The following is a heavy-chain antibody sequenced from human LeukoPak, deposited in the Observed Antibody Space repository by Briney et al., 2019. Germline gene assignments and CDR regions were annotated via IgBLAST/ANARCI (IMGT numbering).Heavy chain of an antibody. J-gene: IGHJ4*02. V-gene: IGHV3-53*01. D-gene: IGHD3-10*01. CDR1: GFTVSSNY. CDR3: ARTGGSGSYFNWAYFDY. Sequence: GGSLRLSCAASGFTVSSNYMSWVRQAPGKGLEWVSIIYSGGTINYADSVKGRFTISRDSSKNTLYLQMNSLTAEDTAVYYCARTGGSGSYFNWAYFDYWGQGTLVTVSS. CDR2: IYSGGTI.